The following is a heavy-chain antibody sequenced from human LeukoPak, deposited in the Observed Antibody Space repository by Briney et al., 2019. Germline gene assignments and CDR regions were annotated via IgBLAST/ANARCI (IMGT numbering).Heavy chain of an antibody. CDR2: IKRDGSES. V-gene: IGHV3-74*01. Sequence: GGSLRLSCAASGFAFNNHWMHWVRQAPGKGLMWVSRIKRDGSESNYADSVRGRFTISRDNAKNTLYLQMNSLRAEDTAVYYCGSNEYSSFGSGQMDVWGQGTTVTVSS. CDR1: GFAFNNHW. D-gene: IGHD5-18*01. CDR3: GSNEYSSFGSGQMDV. J-gene: IGHJ6*02.